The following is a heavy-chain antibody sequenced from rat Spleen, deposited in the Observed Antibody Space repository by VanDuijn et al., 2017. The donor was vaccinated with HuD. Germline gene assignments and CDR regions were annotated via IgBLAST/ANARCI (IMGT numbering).Heavy chain of an antibody. J-gene: IGHJ2*01. CDR2: INYDGGTP. V-gene: IGHV5-7*01. CDR1: GFIFSDYY. CDR3: ARRHYGYTDYFDY. D-gene: IGHD1-9*01. Sequence: EVQLVESGGGLVQPGRSLKLSCAASGFIFSDYYMAWVRQAPTKGLEWVATINYDGGTPYYRDSVKGRFTISRDNAKSTLSLQMDSLRSEDTATYYCARRHYGYTDYFDYWGQGVMVTVSS.